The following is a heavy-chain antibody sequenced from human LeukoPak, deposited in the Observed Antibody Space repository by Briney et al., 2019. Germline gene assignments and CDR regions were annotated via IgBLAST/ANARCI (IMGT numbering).Heavy chain of an antibody. Sequence: PSETLSLTCTVPGGSISSYYWSWIRQPAGKGLEWIGRIYTSGSTNYNPSLKSRVTISIDTSKNQFSLKLSSVTAADTAVYYCTRHISWYASFDYWGQGALVTVSS. D-gene: IGHD6-13*01. V-gene: IGHV4-4*07. CDR3: TRHISWYASFDY. CDR1: GGSISSYY. CDR2: IYTSGST. J-gene: IGHJ4*02.